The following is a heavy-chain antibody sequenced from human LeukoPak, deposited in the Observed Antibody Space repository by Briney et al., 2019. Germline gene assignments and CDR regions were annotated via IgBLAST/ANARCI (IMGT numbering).Heavy chain of an antibody. Sequence: NPGGSLRLSCAASGFTFSSYSMNWVRQAPGKGLEWVSSISSSSSYIYYADSVKGRFTISRDNAKNSLYLQMNSLRAEDTAVYYCARPGSNWNSLDGLDYWGQGTLVTVSS. V-gene: IGHV3-21*01. CDR3: ARPGSNWNSLDGLDY. CDR1: GFTFSSYS. CDR2: ISSSSSYI. D-gene: IGHD1-1*01. J-gene: IGHJ4*02.